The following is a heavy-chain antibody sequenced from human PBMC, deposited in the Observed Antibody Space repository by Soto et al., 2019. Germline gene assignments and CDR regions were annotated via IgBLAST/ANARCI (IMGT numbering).Heavy chain of an antibody. D-gene: IGHD3-9*01. Sequence: PGGSLRLSCAASGFTFSSYAMSWVRQAPGKGLEWVSAISGSGGSTYYADSVKGRFTISRDNSKNTLYLQMNSLRAEDTAVYYCAKGVDFYDILTGYYGIDYWGQGTLVTV. CDR3: AKGVDFYDILTGYYGIDY. J-gene: IGHJ4*02. V-gene: IGHV3-23*01. CDR2: ISGSGGST. CDR1: GFTFSSYA.